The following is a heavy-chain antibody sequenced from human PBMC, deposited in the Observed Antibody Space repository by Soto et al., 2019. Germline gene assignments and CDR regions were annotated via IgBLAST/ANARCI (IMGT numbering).Heavy chain of an antibody. J-gene: IGHJ1*01. CDR1: GFTYSTYT. Sequence: GGSLRLSCAASGFTYSTYTMHWVRQAPGKGLEWVAVISYDGNNKFYADSVKGRFTISRDSTKQTLYLQMNSLRPDATAMYYCARDGVSSSEYSGNYGNYFAFWARGASVPVSS. D-gene: IGHD2-21*01. CDR2: ISYDGNNK. CDR3: ARDGVSSSEYSGNYGNYFAF. V-gene: IGHV3-30-3*01.